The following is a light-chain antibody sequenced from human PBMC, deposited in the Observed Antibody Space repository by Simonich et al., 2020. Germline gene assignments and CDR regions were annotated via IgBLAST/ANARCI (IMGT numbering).Light chain of an antibody. CDR1: SGSIASNY. V-gene: IGLV6-57*03. Sequence: NFMLTQPHSVSESPGKTVNISCTRSSGSIASNYVQWYQQRPGSAPTTVIYEDNQKPAGVPARFSGSIDSSSNSASLTISGLKTEDEADYYCQSYDSSIWVFGGGTKLTVL. CDR2: EDN. J-gene: IGLJ3*02. CDR3: QSYDSSIWV.